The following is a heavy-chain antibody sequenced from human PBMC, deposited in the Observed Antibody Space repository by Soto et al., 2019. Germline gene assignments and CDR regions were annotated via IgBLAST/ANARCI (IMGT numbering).Heavy chain of an antibody. J-gene: IGHJ4*02. V-gene: IGHV1-18*01. CDR3: ARDPPPPDY. CDR1: GYTFASYA. Sequence: QVQLVQSGAEVKKPGASVKVSCKASGYTFASYAINWTRQAPGQGLEWMGWISAYNGNTNYAQKLQARVTMTTGTSTSTADMDLRSLRSDGTAVYYCARDPPPPDYWGQGTLVTVSS. CDR2: ISAYNGNT.